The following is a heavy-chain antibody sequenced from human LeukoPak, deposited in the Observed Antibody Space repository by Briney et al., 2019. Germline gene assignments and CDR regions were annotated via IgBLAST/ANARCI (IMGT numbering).Heavy chain of an antibody. CDR3: AKDKGNYRGFDY. D-gene: IGHD4-11*01. CDR1: GFTFSSYL. J-gene: IGHJ4*02. V-gene: IGHV3-21*01. Sequence: PGGSLRLSCAASGFTFSSYLMNWVRQAPGKGLEWVSSISSGGSYIYYADSVKGRFTISRDNAKNSLYLQMNSLRAEDTAVYYCAKDKGNYRGFDYWGQGTLVTVSS. CDR2: ISSGGSYI.